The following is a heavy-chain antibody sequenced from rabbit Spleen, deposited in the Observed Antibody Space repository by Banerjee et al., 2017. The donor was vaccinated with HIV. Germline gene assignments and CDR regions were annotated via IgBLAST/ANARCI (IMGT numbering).Heavy chain of an antibody. Sequence: QLEESAGGLVQPGGSLKLSCKASGFTLSSYYMNWVRQAPGKGLEWIGYIDPVFGITYYANWVNGRFSISRENAQNTVFLQLSSLTVADTATYFCVRDQAGDADHGPYYLNLWGQGTLVTVS. CDR2: IDPVFGIT. D-gene: IGHD6-1*01. CDR1: GFTLSSYY. CDR3: VRDQAGDADHGPYYLNL. J-gene: IGHJ4*01. V-gene: IGHV1S7*01.